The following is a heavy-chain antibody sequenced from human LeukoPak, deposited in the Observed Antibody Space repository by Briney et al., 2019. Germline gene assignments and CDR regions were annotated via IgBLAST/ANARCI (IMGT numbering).Heavy chain of an antibody. Sequence: YPSETLSLTCTVSGGSISSGNYWSWIRQPAGKGLEWIGRIYTSGSTNYNPSLKSRVTISVDASKNQFSLKLSSVTAADTAVYYCVRPDDYSFDFWGQGTMVTVSS. CDR3: VRPDDYSFDF. V-gene: IGHV4-61*02. J-gene: IGHJ3*01. CDR2: IYTSGST. CDR1: GGSISSGNY. D-gene: IGHD5-12*01.